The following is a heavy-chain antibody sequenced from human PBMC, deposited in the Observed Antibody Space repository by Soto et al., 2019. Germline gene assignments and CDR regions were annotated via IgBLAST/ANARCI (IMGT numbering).Heavy chain of an antibody. CDR1: GYTFTSYG. CDR2: ISAYNGNT. Sequence: ASVKVSCXASGYTFTSYGISWVRQAPGQGLEWMGWISAYNGNTNYAQKLQGRVTMTTDTSTSTAYMELRSLRSDDTAVYYCARGKASCGGDCYYDAFDIWGQGTMVTVSS. J-gene: IGHJ3*02. CDR3: ARGKASCGGDCYYDAFDI. V-gene: IGHV1-18*01. D-gene: IGHD2-21*02.